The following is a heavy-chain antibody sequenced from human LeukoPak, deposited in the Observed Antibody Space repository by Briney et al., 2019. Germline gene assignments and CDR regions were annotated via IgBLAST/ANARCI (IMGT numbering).Heavy chain of an antibody. Sequence: GASVKVSCKASGYTLTNYSMHWVRQAPGQGLEWMGIINPRGGSTGYAQKFQGRITMTTDMSTRTVYMELSSLESEDTAVYYCARRDCVGDCYSNWFDPWGQGTLVTVSS. CDR3: ARRDCVGDCYSNWFDP. V-gene: IGHV1-46*01. CDR1: GYTLTNYS. CDR2: INPRGGST. D-gene: IGHD2-21*02. J-gene: IGHJ5*02.